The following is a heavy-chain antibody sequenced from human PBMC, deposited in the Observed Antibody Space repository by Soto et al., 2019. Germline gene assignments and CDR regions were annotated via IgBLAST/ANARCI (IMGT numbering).Heavy chain of an antibody. J-gene: IGHJ6*02. V-gene: IGHV3-9*01. CDR1: VFTFEDYA. CDR3: AKDRSVYCSGGRRERRDYYFYYGMDV. CDR2: ISWNSGSI. Sequence: GGSLRLSCAASVFTFEDYAMHWVRQAPGKGLEWVSGISWNSGSIGYADSVKGRFTISRDNAKNSLYLQMNSLRAEDTALYYCAKDRSVYCSGGRRERRDYYFYYGMDVWGQGATVTVSS. D-gene: IGHD2-15*01.